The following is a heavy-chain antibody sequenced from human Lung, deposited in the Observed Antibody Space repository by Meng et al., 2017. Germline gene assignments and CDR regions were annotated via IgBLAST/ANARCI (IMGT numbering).Heavy chain of an antibody. V-gene: IGHV4-30-4*01. CDR2: IYNSGST. CDR1: GGFISSSNYY. CDR3: ARGQKGYFDL. Sequence: QLTEPGQGRVTPYPTLSLTCPASGGFISSSNYYWSWIRQPPGKGLEWSGHIYNSGSTYYNLSLKSRITISVDTSKNQFSLKLSSVTAADTAVYYCARGQKGYFDLWGRGTLVTVSS. J-gene: IGHJ2*01.